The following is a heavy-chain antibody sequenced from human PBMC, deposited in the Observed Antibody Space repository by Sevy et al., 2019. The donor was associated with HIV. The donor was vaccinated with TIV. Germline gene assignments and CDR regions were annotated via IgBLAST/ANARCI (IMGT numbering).Heavy chain of an antibody. CDR1: GFTFSRYW. Sequence: GGSLRLSCAASGFTFSRYWMTWVRQAPGKGLEWVANIKQDESEKYYVDSVKGRFTISRDNAKNSLYLQMNSLRADDTAIYYCARAEQVTMLVVFGGLYFDSWGQGTLVTVPP. D-gene: IGHD3-22*01. V-gene: IGHV3-7*01. J-gene: IGHJ4*02. CDR2: IKQDESEK. CDR3: ARAEQVTMLVVFGGLYFDS.